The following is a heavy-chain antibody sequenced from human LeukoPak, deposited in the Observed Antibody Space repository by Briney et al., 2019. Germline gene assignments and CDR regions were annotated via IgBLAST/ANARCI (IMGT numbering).Heavy chain of an antibody. D-gene: IGHD2-2*01. Sequence: GGSLRLSCAASGFTFSSYSMNWVRQAPGKGLEWVSYISSSSSTIYYADSVKGRFTISRDNAKNSLYLQMNSLRAEDTAVYYCARDAEYQLLPPDGNWFDPWGQGTLVTVSS. CDR3: ARDAEYQLLPPDGNWFDP. CDR2: ISSSSSTI. CDR1: GFTFSSYS. J-gene: IGHJ5*02. V-gene: IGHV3-48*01.